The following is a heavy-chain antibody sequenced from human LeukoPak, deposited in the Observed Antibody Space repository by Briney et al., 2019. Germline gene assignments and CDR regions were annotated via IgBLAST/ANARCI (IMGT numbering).Heavy chain of an antibody. Sequence: SATLSLTCTVSGGSISSSSYYWGWIRQPPGKGLEWIGNLYYSGSTYYNQSLKSRVTISVDTSKNQFSLKLSSVTAADTAVYFCARQVVAVAGTGYFDYWGQGTLVTVS. V-gene: IGHV4-39*01. J-gene: IGHJ4*02. D-gene: IGHD6-19*01. CDR1: GGSISSSSYY. CDR3: ARQVVAVAGTGYFDY. CDR2: LYYSGST.